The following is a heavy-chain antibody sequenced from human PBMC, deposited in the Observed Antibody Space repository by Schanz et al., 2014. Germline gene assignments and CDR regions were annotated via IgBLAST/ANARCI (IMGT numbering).Heavy chain of an antibody. CDR1: GYTFTSYD. CDR2: MNPTTGNR. CDR3: AIHYGGRPL. J-gene: IGHJ4*02. D-gene: IGHD4-17*01. V-gene: IGHV1-8*01. Sequence: QGQLVQSGAEVKKPGASVKVSCKASGYTFTSYDINWVRQATGQGLEWMGWMNPTTGNRGYAQNFQGRVTMTRDTSLKTAYMEMTDLKFEDAGLYYCAIHYGGRPLWGQGTLIAVSS.